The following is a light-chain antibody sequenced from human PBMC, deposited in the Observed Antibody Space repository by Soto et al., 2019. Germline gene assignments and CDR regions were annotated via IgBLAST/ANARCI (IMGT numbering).Light chain of an antibody. J-gene: IGLJ1*01. V-gene: IGLV2-14*01. CDR1: TRDIAGYNY. CDR2: QVT. CDR3: TSFSSSTSLDV. Sequence: QSALTQPASVSGSLGQSITISCTVTTRDIAGYNYISWYQQLPGKAPKLMIYQVTIRPSGISNRFSSSKSGNTASLTISGLQAEDEADYYCTSFSSSTSLDVFGTGTKVTVL.